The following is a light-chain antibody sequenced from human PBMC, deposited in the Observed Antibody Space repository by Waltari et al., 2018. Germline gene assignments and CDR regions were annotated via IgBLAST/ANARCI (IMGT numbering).Light chain of an antibody. Sequence: DVQLTHSPSTLSASVGDRVTITCRASESVKNNLAWYQHQPGKAPKVLVHKASRLESGGRSRFSGSGYGTEFTLTISSLEPDDFEAYYCHQYNTLPRAFGGGTKVEIK. CDR2: KAS. J-gene: IGKJ4*01. CDR3: HQYNTLPRA. CDR1: ESVKNN. V-gene: IGKV1-5*03.